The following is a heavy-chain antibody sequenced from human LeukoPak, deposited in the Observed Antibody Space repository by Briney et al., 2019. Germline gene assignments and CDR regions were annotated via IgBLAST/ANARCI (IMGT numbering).Heavy chain of an antibody. CDR1: GFTFSSYW. Sequence: WGSLRLSCAASGFTFSSYWMSWVRQAPGKGLEWVANIKQDGSEKYYVDSVKGRFTISRDNAKNSLYLQMNSLRAEDTAVYYCVVVITLFDYWGQGTLVTVSS. CDR2: IKQDGSEK. J-gene: IGHJ4*02. V-gene: IGHV3-7*01. CDR3: VVVITLFDY. D-gene: IGHD3-22*01.